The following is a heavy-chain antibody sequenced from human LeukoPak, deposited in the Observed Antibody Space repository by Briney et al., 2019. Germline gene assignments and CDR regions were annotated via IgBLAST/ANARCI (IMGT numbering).Heavy chain of an antibody. CDR3: ARYYDILTGEDAFDI. V-gene: IGHV3-21*01. CDR1: GFTFSSYS. J-gene: IGHJ3*02. D-gene: IGHD3-9*01. CDR2: ISSSSSYI. Sequence: GGSLRLSCAASGFTFSSYSMNWVRQAPGKGLEWVSSISSSSSYINYADSVKGRFTISRDNAKNSLYLQMNSLRAEDTAVYYCARYYDILTGEDAFDIWGQGTMVTVSS.